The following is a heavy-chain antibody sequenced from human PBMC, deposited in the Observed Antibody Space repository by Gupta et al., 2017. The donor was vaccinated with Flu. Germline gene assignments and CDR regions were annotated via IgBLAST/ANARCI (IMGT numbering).Heavy chain of an antibody. J-gene: IGHJ1*01. CDR3: ARARGYCTGGHCPEYFQY. V-gene: IGHV3-23*01. CDR1: GYTFNSYA. Sequence: EVQLLEFGGGLVQPGGSLRLSCVASGYTFNSYAMSWVRQVPGKGLEWVAAISGSATTTYYADSVKGRFTISRDKSNNTLYLQMSSLRVEDSALYYCARARGYCTGGHCPEYFQYWGQGTVVSVSS. CDR2: ISGSATTT. D-gene: IGHD2-8*02.